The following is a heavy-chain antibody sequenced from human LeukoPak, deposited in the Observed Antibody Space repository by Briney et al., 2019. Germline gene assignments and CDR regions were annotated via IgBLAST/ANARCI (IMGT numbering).Heavy chain of an antibody. CDR1: GFTFSSYS. J-gene: IGHJ4*02. CDR2: ISSSSSYI. D-gene: IGHD6-19*01. V-gene: IGHV3-21*01. Sequence: GGSLRLSCAASGFTFSSYSMNWVRQAPGKGLEWVSSISSSSSYIYYGDSVKGRFTISRDNSKNSVYLQMNNLRAEDTAVYYCARELDITGWVGAFDYWGQGTVVTVSS. CDR3: ARELDITGWVGAFDY.